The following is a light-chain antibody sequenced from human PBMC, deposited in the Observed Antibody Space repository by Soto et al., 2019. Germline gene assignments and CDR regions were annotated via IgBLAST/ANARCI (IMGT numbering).Light chain of an antibody. Sequence: QPVLTQPPSASGTPGQRVTISCSGSSSNIGSNYVYWYQQLPGTAPKLLIYRNNHRPSGVPDRFSGSKSGTSASLAISGLRSEDEADYYCAAWDDSLSGQVFGGGTKLTVL. V-gene: IGLV1-47*01. J-gene: IGLJ2*01. CDR2: RNN. CDR3: AAWDDSLSGQV. CDR1: SSNIGSNY.